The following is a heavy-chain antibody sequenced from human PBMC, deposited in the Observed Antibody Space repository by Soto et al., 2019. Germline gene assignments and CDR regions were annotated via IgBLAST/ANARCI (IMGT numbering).Heavy chain of an antibody. CDR2: IKSKTAGGTT. CDR1: GFTFSNAW. J-gene: IGHJ4*01. D-gene: IGHD3-22*01. V-gene: IGHV3-15*07. CDR3: TTDSYSPMIVIRFDY. Sequence: GGSLRLSCAASGFTFSNAWINWVRQAPGKGLEWVGRIKSKTAGGTTDFAAPVKGRFAISRDDSKNMVYLQMNSLKTEDTALYYCTTDSYSPMIVIRFDYWGHGTLVTVSS.